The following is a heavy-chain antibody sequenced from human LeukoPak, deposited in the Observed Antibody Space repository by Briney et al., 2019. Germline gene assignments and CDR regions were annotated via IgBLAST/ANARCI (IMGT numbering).Heavy chain of an antibody. Sequence: GGSLRLSCAASGFTFSTYWMAWVRQAPGKGLEWVANIKYDESEKYYVDSVKGRFTISRDNAKNSLFLQMNSLRAEDTAVYYCAGDLAGVLDYWGRGTLVTVSS. V-gene: IGHV3-7*01. J-gene: IGHJ4*02. CDR3: AGDLAGVLDY. D-gene: IGHD2-8*01. CDR2: IKYDESEK. CDR1: GFTFSTYW.